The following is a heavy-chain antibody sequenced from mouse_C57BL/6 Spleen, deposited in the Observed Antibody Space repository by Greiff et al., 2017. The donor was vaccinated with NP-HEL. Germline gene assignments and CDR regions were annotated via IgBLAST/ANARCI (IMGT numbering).Heavy chain of an antibody. V-gene: IGHV5-17*01. CDR2: ISSGSSTI. D-gene: IGHD4-1*01. Sequence: EVHLVESGGGLVKPGGSLKLSCAASGFTFSDYGMHWVRQAPEKGLEWVAYISSGSSTIYYADTVKGRFPISRDNAKNTLFLQMTSLRSEDTAMYYCAKTELGPFAYWGQGTLVTVSA. CDR3: AKTELGPFAY. J-gene: IGHJ3*01. CDR1: GFTFSDYG.